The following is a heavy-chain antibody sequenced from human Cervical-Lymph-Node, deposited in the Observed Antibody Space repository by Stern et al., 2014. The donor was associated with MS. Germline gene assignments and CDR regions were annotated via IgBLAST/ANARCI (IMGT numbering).Heavy chain of an antibody. CDR1: GGSISRGYW. CDR2: IYHSGST. J-gene: IGHJ4*02. Sequence: QVQLHESGPGLVKPSGTLSLTCAVSGGSISRGYWWSWVRQPPGKGLEWSGEIYHSGSTNYNPSLKSRVTISVDTSKNHFSLKMNSVNAADTAVYYCARNGGNYAFDYWGQGTLVAVSS. D-gene: IGHD4-23*01. V-gene: IGHV4-4*02. CDR3: ARNGGNYAFDY.